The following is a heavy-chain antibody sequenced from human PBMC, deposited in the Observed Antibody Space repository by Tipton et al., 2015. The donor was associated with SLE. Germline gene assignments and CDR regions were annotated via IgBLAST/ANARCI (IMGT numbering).Heavy chain of an antibody. V-gene: IGHV3-30-3*01. J-gene: IGHJ2*01. CDR2: ISYDGSNK. Sequence: SLRLSCAASGFTFSDYYMSWIRQAPGKGLEWVAVISYDGSNKYYADSVKGRFTISRDNSKNTLYLQMNSLRAEDTAVYYCARDLSITMVRGVPDLWGRGTLVTVSS. D-gene: IGHD3-10*01. CDR1: GFTFSDYY. CDR3: ARDLSITMVRGVPDL.